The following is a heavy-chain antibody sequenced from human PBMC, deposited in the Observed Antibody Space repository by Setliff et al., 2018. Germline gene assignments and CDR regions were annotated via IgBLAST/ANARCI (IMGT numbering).Heavy chain of an antibody. CDR2: FRDKASGYTT. V-gene: IGHV3-72*01. J-gene: IGHJ4*02. CDR1: GFTFSHAR. CDR3: TRTPCSSSRCLSQLDY. D-gene: IGHD2-2*01. Sequence: GGSLRLSCVTSGFTFSHARMSWVRQAPGKGLEWVGRFRDKASGYTTEYAASVKGRFTISRDDSKNSRDLQMSSLKTEDTAVYYCTRTPCSSSRCLSQLDYWSQGALVTVSS.